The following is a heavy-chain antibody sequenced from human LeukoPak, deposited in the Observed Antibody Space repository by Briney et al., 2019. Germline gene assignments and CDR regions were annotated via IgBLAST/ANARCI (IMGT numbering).Heavy chain of an antibody. J-gene: IGHJ4*02. D-gene: IGHD7-27*01. CDR3: ARNNWGIDY. CDR1: GFTFRNHW. CDR2: INSDGSDT. Sequence: PGGSLRLSCAASGFTFRNHWMHWVRHAPGKGLVWVARINSDGSDTSHADSVEGRFTISRDNAKDTLYLQMNSLRVEDTAVYYCARNNWGIDYWGQGTLVAVSS. V-gene: IGHV3-74*01.